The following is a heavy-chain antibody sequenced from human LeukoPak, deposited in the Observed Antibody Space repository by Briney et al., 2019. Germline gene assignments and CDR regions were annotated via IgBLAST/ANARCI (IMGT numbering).Heavy chain of an antibody. Sequence: GGSLRLSCAASGFTFSSYGMSWVRQAPGKGLEWVSAISGSGGSTYYADSVKGRFTISRDNSKNTLYLQMNSLRAEDTAVYYCAKRAAMVRGQRDYYYMDVWGKGTTVTISS. V-gene: IGHV3-23*01. CDR3: AKRAAMVRGQRDYYYMDV. CDR1: GFTFSSYG. CDR2: ISGSGGST. D-gene: IGHD3-10*01. J-gene: IGHJ6*03.